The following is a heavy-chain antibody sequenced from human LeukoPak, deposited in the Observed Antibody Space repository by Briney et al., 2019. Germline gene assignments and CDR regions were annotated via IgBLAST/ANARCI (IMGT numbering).Heavy chain of an antibody. D-gene: IGHD6-13*01. V-gene: IGHV4-59*01. J-gene: IGHJ6*03. CDR2: IYYSGST. Sequence: SETLSLTCTVPGGSISSYYWSWIRQPPGKGLEWIGYIYYSGSTNYNPSLKSRVTISVDTSKNQFSLKLSSVTAADTAVYYCARARQQLASYYYYYMDVWGKGTTVTVSS. CDR1: GGSISSYY. CDR3: ARARQQLASYYYYYMDV.